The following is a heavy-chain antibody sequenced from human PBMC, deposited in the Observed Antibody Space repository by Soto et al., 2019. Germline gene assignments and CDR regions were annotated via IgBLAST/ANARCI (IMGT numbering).Heavy chain of an antibody. J-gene: IGHJ6*02. CDR2: IYPGDSDT. V-gene: IGHV5-51*01. Sequence: PGESLKISCKGSGYSFTNYWIGWVRQMPGKGLEWMGIIYPGDSDTRYSPSFQGQVTISADKSISTAYLQWSSLKASDTAMYYCARTLVTTNYYYYGMDVWGQGTTVTVSS. CDR1: GYSFTNYW. D-gene: IGHD4-17*01. CDR3: ARTLVTTNYYYYGMDV.